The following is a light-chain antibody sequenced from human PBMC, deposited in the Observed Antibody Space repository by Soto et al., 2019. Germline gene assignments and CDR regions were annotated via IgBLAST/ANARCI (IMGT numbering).Light chain of an antibody. J-gene: IGLJ2*01. CDR2: EVS. CDR3: SSYTSSSTLVV. CDR1: NNDVGGYNY. Sequence: QSVLTQPASVSGSPGQSITISCTGTNNDVGGYNYVSWYQQHPGKAPKLMISEVSNRPSGVSNRFSGSKSGNTASLTISGLQAEDEADYYCSSYTSSSTLVVFGGGTKLTVL. V-gene: IGLV2-14*01.